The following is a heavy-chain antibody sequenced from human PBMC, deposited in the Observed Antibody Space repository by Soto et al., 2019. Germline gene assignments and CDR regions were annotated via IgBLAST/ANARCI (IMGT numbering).Heavy chain of an antibody. CDR1: GGTFSSYA. Sequence: ASVKVSCKASGGTFSSYAISWVRQAPGQGLEWMGGIIPIFGTANYAQKFQGRVTITADESTSTAYMELSSLRSEDTAVYYCARGENCSGGSCYGQRYYYYYGMEVWGQGTTVTVSS. CDR2: IIPIFGTA. J-gene: IGHJ6*02. CDR3: ARGENCSGGSCYGQRYYYYYGMEV. V-gene: IGHV1-69*13. D-gene: IGHD2-15*01.